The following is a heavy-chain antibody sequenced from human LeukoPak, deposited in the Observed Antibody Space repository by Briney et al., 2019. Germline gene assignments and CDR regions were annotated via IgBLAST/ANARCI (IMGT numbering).Heavy chain of an antibody. CDR2: ISSTGNNI. V-gene: IGHV3-48*03. D-gene: IGHD6-13*01. CDR3: ARERRGYTTSWYNAFDI. CDR1: EFTFSSYE. Sequence: GGSLRLSCAASEFTFSSYEMNWVRQAPGKGLEGVSYISSTGNNIYYADSVKGRFTISRDNARNSLYLQMNSLRAEDTAVYYCARERRGYTTSWYNAFDIWGQGTMVTVSS. J-gene: IGHJ3*02.